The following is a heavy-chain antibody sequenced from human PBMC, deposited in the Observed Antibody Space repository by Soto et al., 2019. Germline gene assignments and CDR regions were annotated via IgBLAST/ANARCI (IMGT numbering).Heavy chain of an antibody. CDR3: AAAVWRGYSEYYYGMDV. CDR1: GGTFISYA. J-gene: IGHJ6*02. Sequence: QVQLVQSGAEVRKPGSSVTVSCKAFGGTFISYAFSWVRQAPGQGLEWMGGTIPIFSTTHYAQNFQGRLTITADGSTSTAYMELSSLRSEGTAVYYCAAAVWRGYSEYYYGMDVWCLGTAVTVPS. V-gene: IGHV1-69*01. D-gene: IGHD3-3*01. CDR2: TIPIFSTT.